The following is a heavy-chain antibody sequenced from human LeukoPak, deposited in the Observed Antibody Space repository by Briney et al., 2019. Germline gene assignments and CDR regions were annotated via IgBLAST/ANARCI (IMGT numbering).Heavy chain of an antibody. CDR1: GGSISSATYG. CDR2: SSYRGRA. D-gene: IGHD2-2*01. V-gene: IGHV4-31*02. CDR3: ALIRPAPMGGKLDP. Sequence: FRTLCLSCTVSGGSISSATYGWGCIRQHPGKGLESMRYSSYRGRAYYNPSLKRRVTISVDTSKNQSSQKLSSVTAADTALYYCALIRPAPMGGKLDPWGQGTLVTVSS. J-gene: IGHJ5*02.